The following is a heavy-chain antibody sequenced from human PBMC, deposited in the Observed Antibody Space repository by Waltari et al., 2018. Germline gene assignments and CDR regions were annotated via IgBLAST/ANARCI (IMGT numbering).Heavy chain of an antibody. Sequence: QLQLQESGPGLVKPSETLSLTCTVSGGSIRSSSYYWGWIRQPPGRGLGWIGSIYYSGSTYYNPSLKSRVTISVDTSKNQFSLKLSSVTAADTAVYYCARDTPPGSYDYWGQGTLVTVSS. CDR3: ARDTPPGSYDY. J-gene: IGHJ4*02. CDR1: GGSIRSSSYY. CDR2: IYYSGST. D-gene: IGHD1-26*01. V-gene: IGHV4-39*07.